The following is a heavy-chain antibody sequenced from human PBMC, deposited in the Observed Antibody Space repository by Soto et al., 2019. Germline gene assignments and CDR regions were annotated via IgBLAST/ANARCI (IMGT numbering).Heavy chain of an antibody. CDR1: GGTFSSYA. D-gene: IGHD6-19*01. V-gene: IGHV1-69*13. CDR2: IIPIFGTA. CDR3: ARAYARYSSGWWGEGRENWFDP. Sequence: SVKVSCKASGGTFSSYAISWVRQAPGQGLERMGGIIPIFGTANYAQKFQGRVTITADESTSTAYMELSSLRSEDTAVYYCARAYARYSSGWWGEGRENWFDPWGQGTLVTVSS. J-gene: IGHJ5*02.